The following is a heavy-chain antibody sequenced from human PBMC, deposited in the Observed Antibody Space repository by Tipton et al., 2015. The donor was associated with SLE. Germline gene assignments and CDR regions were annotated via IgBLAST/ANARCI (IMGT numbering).Heavy chain of an antibody. Sequence: SLRLSCAASGFSFSDYGMHWARQAPGKGLEWVSGISGSGGSTYHADSVKGRFTISRDNSKNTLYLQMNSLRAEDTAVYYCAKDTGATNYYYMDVWGKGTTVTVSS. D-gene: IGHD1-26*01. V-gene: IGHV3-23*01. J-gene: IGHJ6*03. CDR1: GFSFSDYG. CDR3: AKDTGATNYYYMDV. CDR2: ISGSGGST.